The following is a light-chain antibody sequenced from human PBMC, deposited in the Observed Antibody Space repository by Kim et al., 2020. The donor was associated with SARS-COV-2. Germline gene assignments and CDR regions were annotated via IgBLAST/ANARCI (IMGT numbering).Light chain of an antibody. CDR3: AGWDDSLVGYV. V-gene: IGLV1-44*01. CDR1: NSSRGRNT. J-gene: IGLJ1*01. CDR2: STN. Sequence: RFTLSGPGPNSSRGRNTVNCDQHLPGAAPKLLLYSTNERPSGVPDRFSGSKSGTSASLAINGLQSEDEATYYCAGWDDSLVGYVFGTGTKVTVL.